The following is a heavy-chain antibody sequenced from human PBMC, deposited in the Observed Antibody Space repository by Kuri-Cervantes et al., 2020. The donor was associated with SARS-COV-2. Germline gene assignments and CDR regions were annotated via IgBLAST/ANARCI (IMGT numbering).Heavy chain of an antibody. CDR1: GFTLSGSA. D-gene: IGHD4-17*01. V-gene: IGHV3-73*01. CDR2: IRSKANSYAT. CDR3: SRSTVTSPLYGMDV. Sequence: GESLKISCAASGFTLSGSAMHWVRQASGKALEWVGRIRSKANSYATAYAASVKGRFTISRDDSKNTAYLQMNSLKTEDTAVYYCSRSTVTSPLYGMDVWGQGTTVTVSS. J-gene: IGHJ6*02.